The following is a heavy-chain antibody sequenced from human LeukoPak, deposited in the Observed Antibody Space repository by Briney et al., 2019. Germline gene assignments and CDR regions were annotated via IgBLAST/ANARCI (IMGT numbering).Heavy chain of an antibody. CDR3: ASNLTGADY. D-gene: IGHD7-27*01. CDR1: GGPISSYY. J-gene: IGHJ4*02. CDR2: IYYSGST. Sequence: PSETLSLTCTVSGGPISSYYWSWIRQPPGKGLEWIGYIYYSGSTNYNPSLKSRVTISVDTSKNQFSLKLSSVTAADTAVYYCASNLTGADYWGQGTLVTVSS. V-gene: IGHV4-59*01.